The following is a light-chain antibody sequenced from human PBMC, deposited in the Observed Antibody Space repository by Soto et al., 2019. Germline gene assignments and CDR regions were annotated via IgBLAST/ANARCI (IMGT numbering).Light chain of an antibody. CDR2: GAS. Sequence: EIVLTQSPGTLSLSPGERATLSCRASQSVSSSYLAWYQQKPGQAPSLLIDGASSRATGIPDRFSGSGSGTDFTLTISRLEPEDFAVYWCQQYGSSPLAFGQGTRLEIK. CDR3: QQYGSSPLA. CDR1: QSVSSSY. J-gene: IGKJ5*01. V-gene: IGKV3-20*01.